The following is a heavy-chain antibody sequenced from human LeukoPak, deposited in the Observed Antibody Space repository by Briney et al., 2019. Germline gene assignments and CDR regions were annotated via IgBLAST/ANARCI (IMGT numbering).Heavy chain of an antibody. D-gene: IGHD5-12*01. CDR2: IYYSGST. CDR1: GGSISSYY. CDR3: ARGRGYDSDY. J-gene: IGHJ4*02. V-gene: IGHV4-59*01. Sequence: SETLSLTCTVSGGSISSYYWSWIRQPPGKGLEWIGYIYYSGSTSYNPSLKSRVTISVDTSKNQFSLKLSSVTAADTAVYYCARGRGYDSDYWGQGTLVTVSS.